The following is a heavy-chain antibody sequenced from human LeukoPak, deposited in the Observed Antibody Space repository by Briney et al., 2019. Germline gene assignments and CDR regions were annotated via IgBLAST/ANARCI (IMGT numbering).Heavy chain of an antibody. CDR3: ARGSDSSGYYVVVY. Sequence: SETLSLTSTVSGGSISSYYWSWIRQPPGKGLEWIGYIYYSGSTNYNPSLKSRVTISVDTSKNQFSLKLSSVTAADTAVYYCARGSDSSGYYVVVYWGQGTLVTVSS. CDR1: GGSISSYY. CDR2: IYYSGST. J-gene: IGHJ4*02. D-gene: IGHD3-22*01. V-gene: IGHV4-59*01.